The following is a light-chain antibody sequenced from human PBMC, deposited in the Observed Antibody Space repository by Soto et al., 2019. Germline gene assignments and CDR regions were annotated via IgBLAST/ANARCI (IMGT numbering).Light chain of an antibody. CDR3: SSYAGSNNLGVI. CDR2: EVS. V-gene: IGLV2-8*01. J-gene: IGLJ2*01. CDR1: SSGLGGYNY. Sequence: QSVLTQPPSASGSPGQSVTISCTGTSSGLGGYNYVSWYQQHPDKAPKLIIFEVSKRPSGVPDRFSGSKSGNTASLTVSGLQAEDEADYYCSSYAGSNNLGVIFGGGTKLTVL.